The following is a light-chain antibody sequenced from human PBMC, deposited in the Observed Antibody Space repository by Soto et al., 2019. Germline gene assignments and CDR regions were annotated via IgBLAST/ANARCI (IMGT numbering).Light chain of an antibody. J-gene: IGKJ3*01. V-gene: IGKV1-9*01. CDR2: AAS. CDR3: QQLNSYPS. CDR1: QVISSY. Sequence: DIQLTQSPSFLSASVGDRVTITCRASQVISSYLAWYQQKPGKAPKLLIYAASTLQSGVPSRFSGSGSGTEFTLTISSLQPEDFATYYCQQLNSYPSFGPGTKVDIK.